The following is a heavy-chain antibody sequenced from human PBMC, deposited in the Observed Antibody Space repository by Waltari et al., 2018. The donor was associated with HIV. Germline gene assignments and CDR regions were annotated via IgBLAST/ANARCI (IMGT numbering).Heavy chain of an antibody. D-gene: IGHD3-22*01. CDR1: GFPFTNAW. Sequence: EVYLVESGGGLVEPGESLRLSCASSGFPFTNAWMNWVRRAPGKGLEWIGLIKSKSDGGTINYATPVKGRFTISRDDSQSMFYLQMTSLTAEDTAVYYCLTHYYDRGFWGQGTLVTVSS. CDR2: IKSKSDGGTI. V-gene: IGHV3-15*06. J-gene: IGHJ4*02. CDR3: LTHYYDRGF.